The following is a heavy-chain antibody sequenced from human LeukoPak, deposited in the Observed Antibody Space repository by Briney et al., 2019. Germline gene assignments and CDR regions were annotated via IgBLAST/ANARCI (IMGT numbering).Heavy chain of an antibody. D-gene: IGHD3-22*01. J-gene: IGHJ1*01. Sequence: PSETLSLTCTVSGYSISSGYYWGWIRQPPGKGLEWIGNIYHSGSTYYNPSLKSRVTISVDTSKNQFSLKLSSVTAADTAVYYCASSYDSSGFYFQHWGQGTLVTVSS. V-gene: IGHV4-38-2*02. CDR2: IYHSGST. CDR1: GYSISSGYY. CDR3: ASSYDSSGFYFQH.